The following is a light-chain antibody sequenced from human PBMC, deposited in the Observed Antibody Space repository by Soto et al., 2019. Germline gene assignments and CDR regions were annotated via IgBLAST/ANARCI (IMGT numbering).Light chain of an antibody. CDR3: ASSTSDSLYV. J-gene: IGLJ1*01. CDR1: SSDVGGNKY. V-gene: IGLV2-14*01. Sequence: QSALTQPASVSGSPGQSITISCTGTSSDVGGNKYVSWYQQYPGKVPKLLINKVTNRPSGVSYRFSGSRSGNTASLTISALLAGDEADYFCASSTSDSLYVFGTGTKVTVL. CDR2: KVT.